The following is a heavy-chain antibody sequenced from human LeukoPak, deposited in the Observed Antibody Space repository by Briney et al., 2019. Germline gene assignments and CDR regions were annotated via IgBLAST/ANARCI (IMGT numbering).Heavy chain of an antibody. CDR1: GGSISSYY. CDR2: IYTSGST. CDR3: ARVAIVATIYYYYYYMDV. V-gene: IGHV4-4*07. Sequence: PSETLSLTCTVSGGSISSYYWSWIRQPAGKGLEWIGRIYTSGSTNYNPSLKSRVTISVDTSKNQFSLKLSSVTAADTAVYYCARVAIVATIYYYYYYMDVWGKGTTVTISS. D-gene: IGHD5-12*01. J-gene: IGHJ6*03.